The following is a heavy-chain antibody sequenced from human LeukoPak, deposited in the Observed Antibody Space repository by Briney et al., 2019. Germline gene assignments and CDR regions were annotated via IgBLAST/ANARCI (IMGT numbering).Heavy chain of an antibody. D-gene: IGHD2-21*02. Sequence: PSETLSLTCTVSGGSISSGGYYRSWIRQHPGKGLEWIGYIYYSGSTYYNPSLKSRVTISVDTSKNQFSLKLSSVTAADTAVYYCARRVMAYCGGDCYPDAFDIWGQGTMVTVSS. CDR1: GGSISSGGYY. CDR2: IYYSGST. J-gene: IGHJ3*02. V-gene: IGHV4-31*03. CDR3: ARRVMAYCGGDCYPDAFDI.